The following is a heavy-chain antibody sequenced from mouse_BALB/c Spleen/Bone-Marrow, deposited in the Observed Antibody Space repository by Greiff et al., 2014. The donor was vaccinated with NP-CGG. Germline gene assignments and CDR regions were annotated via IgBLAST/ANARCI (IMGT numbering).Heavy chain of an antibody. CDR1: GYPFTGYF. J-gene: IGHJ4*01. D-gene: IGHD1-2*01. CDR3: ARYYGQGAMDY. Sequence: VQLQQPGPELVKPGASVKISCKASGYPFTGYFMNWVMQSHGKSLEWIGRINPYNGDTFYNQKFKGKATLTVDKSSSTAHMELRSLASEDSAVYYCARYYGQGAMDYWGQGTSVTVSS. V-gene: IGHV1-20*02. CDR2: INPYNGDT.